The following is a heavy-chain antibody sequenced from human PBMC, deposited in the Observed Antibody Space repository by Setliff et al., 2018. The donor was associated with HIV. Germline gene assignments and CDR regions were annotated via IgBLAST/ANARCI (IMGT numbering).Heavy chain of an antibody. CDR3: ARLGDSGYDFRGYFDY. V-gene: IGHV4-39*01. Sequence: PSETLSLTCTVSGGSVGDTSYYWGWIRQPPGKGLEWLANVYYSGGTYYNPSLNSRVTISVDTSRNQFSLKLTSVTAADTALYFCARLGDSGYDFRGYFDYWGQGKLVTVSS. CDR1: GGSVGDTSYY. J-gene: IGHJ4*02. D-gene: IGHD5-12*01. CDR2: VYYSGGT.